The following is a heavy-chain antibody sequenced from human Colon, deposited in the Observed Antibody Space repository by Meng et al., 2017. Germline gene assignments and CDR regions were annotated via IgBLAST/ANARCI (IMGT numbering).Heavy chain of an antibody. CDR2: ISSTTRYI. Sequence: EVQLVESVGGLVKPGGSLRLSWAVSGFTLTGYSMNLGRQAPGKGLEWVSSISSTTRYIYYADSLKGRFTISRDNAKNSLYLQMNSLRAEDTAVYYCAREGAVVTTIGGGYFDYWGQGILVTVSS. V-gene: IGHV3-21*01. CDR1: GFTLTGYS. CDR3: AREGAVVTTIGGGYFDY. J-gene: IGHJ4*02. D-gene: IGHD2-21*02.